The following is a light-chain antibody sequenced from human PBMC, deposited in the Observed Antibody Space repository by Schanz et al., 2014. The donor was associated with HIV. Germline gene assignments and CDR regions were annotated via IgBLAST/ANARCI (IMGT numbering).Light chain of an antibody. CDR3: SSYISVNTWV. V-gene: IGLV2-8*01. CDR2: EVT. CDR1: SSDVGGYNY. Sequence: QSVLTQPPSASGSPGQSVTISCTGTSSDVGGYNYVSWYQQHPGKAPKLIIYEVTKRPSGVPDRFSGSRSGNTASLTVSGLQAEDEADYYCSSYISVNTWVFGGGTKLTVL. J-gene: IGLJ3*02.